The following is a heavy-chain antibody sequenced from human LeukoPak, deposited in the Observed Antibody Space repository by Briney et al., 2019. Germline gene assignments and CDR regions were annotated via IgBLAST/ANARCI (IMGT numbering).Heavy chain of an antibody. J-gene: IGHJ4*02. D-gene: IGHD2-2*01. V-gene: IGHV3-30*14. CDR3: ARGGSYQLLSIYFDY. CDR1: GFAFSSLA. Sequence: GGSLRLSCAASGFAFSSLAMHWVRQAPGKGLEWVAVISYDGSNQLYADSVKGRFTISRDNSKNTLYLQMNSLRTEDTAVYYCARGGSYQLLSIYFDYWGQGTLVTVSS. CDR2: ISYDGSNQ.